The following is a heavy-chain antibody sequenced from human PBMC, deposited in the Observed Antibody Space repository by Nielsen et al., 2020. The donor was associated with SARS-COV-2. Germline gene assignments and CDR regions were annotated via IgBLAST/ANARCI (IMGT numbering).Heavy chain of an antibody. CDR1: GFTFSKYW. D-gene: IGHD1-26*01. J-gene: IGHJ5*02. V-gene: IGHV3-7*01. CDR3: VREDSGSYYSLDL. CDR2: IKDDGSEE. Sequence: GESLKISCAASGFTFSKYWMNWVRQAPGKGLEWVANIKDDGSEEAYVDSVKGRFTISRDNAQSSVSLQMNNLRVEDTAVYFCVREDSGSYYSLDLWGQGTLVSVSS.